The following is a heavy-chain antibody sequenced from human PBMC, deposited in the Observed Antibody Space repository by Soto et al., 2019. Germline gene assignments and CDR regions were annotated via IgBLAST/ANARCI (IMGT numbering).Heavy chain of an antibody. Sequence: SETLSLTCTVSGGSISSSSYYWGWIRQPPGKGLEWIGSIYYSGSTYYNPSLKSRVTISVDTSKNQFSLKLSSVTAADTAVYYCARGSIAAAPYYYYGMDVWGQGTTVTVSS. J-gene: IGHJ6*02. CDR3: ARGSIAAAPYYYYGMDV. D-gene: IGHD6-13*01. CDR2: IYYSGST. CDR1: GGSISSSSYY. V-gene: IGHV4-39*01.